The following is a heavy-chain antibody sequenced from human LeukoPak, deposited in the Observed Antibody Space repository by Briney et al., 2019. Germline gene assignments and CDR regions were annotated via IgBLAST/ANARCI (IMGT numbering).Heavy chain of an antibody. D-gene: IGHD6-19*01. J-gene: IGHJ4*02. V-gene: IGHV3-30-3*01. CDR1: GFTFSSYA. CDR3: ARGLAVGLTDY. CDR2: ISYDGSNK. Sequence: TGGSLRLSCAASGFTFSSYAMHWVRQAPGKGLEWVAVISYDGSNKYYADSVKGRFTISRDNSKNTLYLQMNSLRAEDTAVYYCARGLAVGLTDYWGQGTLVTVSS.